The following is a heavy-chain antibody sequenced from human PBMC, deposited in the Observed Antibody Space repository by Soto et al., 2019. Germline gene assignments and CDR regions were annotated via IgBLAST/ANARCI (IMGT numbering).Heavy chain of an antibody. Sequence: SVKVSCKSSGDMFSAYAITWVRQAPGQGPEWMGGIIPIFRTPNYAQNFRGRIIITADESTSTAYMELSSLRSEDTAVYFCARPLQRQLAGTNCYYYGLDVWGQGTTVTVSS. CDR1: GDMFSAYA. CDR2: IIPIFRTP. CDR3: ARPLQRQLAGTNCYYYGLDV. J-gene: IGHJ6*02. V-gene: IGHV1-69*13. D-gene: IGHD1-1*01.